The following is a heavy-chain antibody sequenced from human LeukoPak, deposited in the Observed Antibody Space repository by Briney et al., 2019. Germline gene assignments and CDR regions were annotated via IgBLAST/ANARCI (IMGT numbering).Heavy chain of an antibody. Sequence: SETLSLTCTVSGGSISSYYWSWIRQPPGKGLEWIGYIYYSGSTNYNPPLKSRATISVDTSKNQFSLKLSSVTAADTAVYYCARHSRLRFDYWGQGTLVTVSS. CDR3: ARHSRLRFDY. V-gene: IGHV4-59*08. D-gene: IGHD5-18*01. CDR1: GGSISSYY. CDR2: IYYSGST. J-gene: IGHJ4*02.